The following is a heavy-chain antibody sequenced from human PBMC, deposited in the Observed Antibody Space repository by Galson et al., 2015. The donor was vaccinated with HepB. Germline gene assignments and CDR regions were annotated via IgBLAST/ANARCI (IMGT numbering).Heavy chain of an antibody. CDR2: ISYDGSNK. V-gene: IGHV3-30*04. CDR1: GFTFSSYA. D-gene: IGHD3-22*01. J-gene: IGHJ4*02. Sequence: SLRLSCAASGFTFSSYAMHWVRQAPGKGLEWVAVISYDGSNKYYADSVMGRFTISRDNSKNTLYLQMNSLRAEDTAVYYCAKDEMRYYYDSSGYYDYWGQGTLVTVSS. CDR3: AKDEMRYYYDSSGYYDY.